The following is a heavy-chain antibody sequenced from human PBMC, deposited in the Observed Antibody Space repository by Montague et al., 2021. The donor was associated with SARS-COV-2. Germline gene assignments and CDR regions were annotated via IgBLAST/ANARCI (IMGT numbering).Heavy chain of an antibody. Sequence: VKPTQTLTLTCTFSGFSLSTSGMCVSWIRQPPGKALEWLARIVWDDDKYYSTSLKTRLTISKDTSKNQVVLTMTNMDPVDTATYYCARILVAAAGSPFDPWGQGTLVTVSS. CDR1: GFSLSTSGMC. CDR3: ARILVAAAGSPFDP. V-gene: IGHV2-70*11. J-gene: IGHJ5*02. CDR2: IVWDDDK. D-gene: IGHD6-13*01.